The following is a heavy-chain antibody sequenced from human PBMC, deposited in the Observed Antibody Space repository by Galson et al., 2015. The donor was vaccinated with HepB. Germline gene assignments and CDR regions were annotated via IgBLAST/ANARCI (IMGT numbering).Heavy chain of an antibody. V-gene: IGHV4-30-2*01. D-gene: IGHD1-7*01. J-gene: IGHJ5*02. CDR3: ARAVGKNWNYLRGHFYNWFDP. CDR1: GGSISSGGYS. CDR2: IYHSGST. Sequence: TLSLTCAVSGGSISSGGYSWSWIRQPPGKGLEWIGYIYHSGSTYYNPSLKSRVTISVDRSKNQFSLKLSSVTAADTAVYYCARAVGKNWNYLRGHFYNWFDPWGQGTLVTVSS.